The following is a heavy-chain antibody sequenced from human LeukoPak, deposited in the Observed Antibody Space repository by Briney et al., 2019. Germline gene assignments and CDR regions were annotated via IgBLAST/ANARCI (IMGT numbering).Heavy chain of an antibody. Sequence: GGSLRLSCAASGFTFSSYWMHWVRQAPGKGLVWVSRINSDGSSTSYADSVKGRFTISRDNAKNTLYLQVNSLRAEDTAIYYCTRYIGGSNYIFALEYWGQGTLVTVSS. CDR3: TRYIGGSNYIFALEY. CDR1: GFTFSSYW. CDR2: INSDGSST. D-gene: IGHD1-1*01. V-gene: IGHV3-74*01. J-gene: IGHJ4*02.